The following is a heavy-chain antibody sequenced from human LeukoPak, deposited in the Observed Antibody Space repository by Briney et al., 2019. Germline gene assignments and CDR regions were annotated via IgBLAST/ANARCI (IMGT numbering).Heavy chain of an antibody. CDR2: ISSSSSYI. D-gene: IGHD3-16*01. J-gene: IGHJ4*02. Sequence: GGSLRLSCAASGFTFSSYSMNWVRQAPGKGLEWVSSISSSSSYIYYADSVKGRFTISRDNSKNSLYLQMNSLRAEDTALYYCAKEGGSYYFDYWGQGTLVTVSS. V-gene: IGHV3-21*04. CDR1: GFTFSSYS. CDR3: AKEGGSYYFDY.